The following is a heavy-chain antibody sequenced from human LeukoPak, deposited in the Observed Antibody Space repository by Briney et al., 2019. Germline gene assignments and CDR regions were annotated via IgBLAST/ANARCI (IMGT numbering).Heavy chain of an antibody. CDR1: GFTFNDYG. Sequence: QPGGSLRLSCAASGFTFNDYGMTWVRQAPGKGLEWIADLSDSGRTQYYADSVKGRITISSDKSKNTLHQQKNMLKADDTAEYYSAKDKSLGDIGYSYGFCDYWGLGTLVTVSS. CDR3: AKDKSLGDIGYSYGFCDY. J-gene: IGHJ4*02. V-gene: IGHV3-23*01. CDR2: LSDSGRTQ. D-gene: IGHD5-18*01.